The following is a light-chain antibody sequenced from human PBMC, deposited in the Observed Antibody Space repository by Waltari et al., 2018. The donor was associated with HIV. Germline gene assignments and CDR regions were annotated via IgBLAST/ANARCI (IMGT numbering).Light chain of an antibody. CDR2: STN. CDR1: SSNIGSNS. J-gene: IGLJ2*01. CDR3: ATWDDTLNGVI. Sequence: QSVLTQPPSASGTPGQRVTISCSGGSSNIGSNSVHWYQKLPGTAPRLLLYSTNQRPSRVPDRFSGSNSGTSASLAISGLQSEDEADYYCATWDDTLNGVIFGGGTKLTVL. V-gene: IGLV1-44*01.